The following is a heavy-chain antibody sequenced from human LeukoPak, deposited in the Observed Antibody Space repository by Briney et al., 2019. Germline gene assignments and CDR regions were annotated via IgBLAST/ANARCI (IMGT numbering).Heavy chain of an antibody. V-gene: IGHV3-7*01. Sequence: GGSLRLFCAASGFTFSSYWMSWVRQAPGKGLEWVANIKQDGSEKYYVDSVKGRFTISRDNAKNSLYLQMNSLRAEDAAVYYCARDLHDFWSGYFHYMDVWGKGTTVTVSS. CDR2: IKQDGSEK. D-gene: IGHD3-3*01. CDR1: GFTFSSYW. J-gene: IGHJ6*03. CDR3: ARDLHDFWSGYFHYMDV.